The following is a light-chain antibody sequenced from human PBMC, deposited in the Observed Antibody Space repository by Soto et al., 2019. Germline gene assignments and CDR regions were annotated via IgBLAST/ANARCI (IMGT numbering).Light chain of an antibody. CDR3: QHYSSYSEA. V-gene: IGKV1-5*03. CDR2: KAS. J-gene: IGKJ1*01. Sequence: DMRRAQSPSTLSASVGDRVTITCRASKSSSSWLAWYQQKPGKAPKLLIYKASSLKSGVPSRFSGSGSGTEFTLTISSLEPDDFAAYYCQHYSSYSEAFGQGTKVDI. CDR1: KSSSSW.